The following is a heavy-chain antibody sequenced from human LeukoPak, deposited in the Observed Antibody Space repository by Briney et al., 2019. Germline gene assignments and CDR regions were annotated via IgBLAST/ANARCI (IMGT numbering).Heavy chain of an antibody. J-gene: IGHJ4*02. CDR2: ISSNGGST. CDR1: GFTFSSYA. Sequence: GGSLRLSCAASGFTFSSYAMHWVRQAPGKGLEYVSAISSNGGSTYYANSVKGRFTISRDNSKNTLYLQMGSLRAEDMAVYYCARVVGATKILDYWGQGTLVTVSS. D-gene: IGHD1-26*01. CDR3: ARVVGATKILDY. V-gene: IGHV3-64*01.